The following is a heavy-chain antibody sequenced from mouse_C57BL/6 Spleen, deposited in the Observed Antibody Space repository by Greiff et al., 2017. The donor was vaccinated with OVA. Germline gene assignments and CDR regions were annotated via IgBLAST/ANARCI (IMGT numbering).Heavy chain of an antibody. Sequence: DVKLQESGEGLVKPGGSLKLSCAASGFTFSSYAMSWVRQTPEKRLEWVAYISSGGDYIYYADTVKGRFTISRDNARNTLYLQMSSLKSEDTAMYYCTRGLITTVVDPFAYWGQGTLVTVSA. CDR3: TRGLITTVVDPFAY. V-gene: IGHV5-9-1*02. D-gene: IGHD1-1*01. CDR2: ISSGGDYI. J-gene: IGHJ3*01. CDR1: GFTFSSYA.